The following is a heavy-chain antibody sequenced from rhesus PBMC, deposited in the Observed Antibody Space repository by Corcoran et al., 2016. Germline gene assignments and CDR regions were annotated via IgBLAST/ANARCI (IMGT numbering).Heavy chain of an antibody. V-gene: IGHV4-127*01. J-gene: IGHJ4*01. D-gene: IGHD7-45*01. Sequence: QVQLQESGPGLVKPSETLSLTCAVSGYSISSGYGWSWIRQPPGKGLEWIGYIGASSGSTNYNPSLQCRVTISKDTSKNQFSLKLSSVTAADTAVYYCAREWGFDYWGQGVLVTVSS. CDR3: AREWGFDY. CDR2: IGASSGST. CDR1: GYSISSGYG.